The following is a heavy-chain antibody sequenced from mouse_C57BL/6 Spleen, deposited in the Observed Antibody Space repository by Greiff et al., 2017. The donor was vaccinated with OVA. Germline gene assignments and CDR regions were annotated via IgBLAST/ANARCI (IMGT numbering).Heavy chain of an antibody. CDR2: FYPGSGSI. CDR1: GYTFTEYT. Sequence: VQLQQSGAELVKPGASVKLSCSASGYTFTEYTIHWVKRRFGQGLVWIGWFYPGSGSIKYNEKFKNKDTLTADKSSSTVYMELSRLTSEDSAVDFCARQERKETGTFLDYWGQGTTLTVSS. D-gene: IGHD4-1*01. CDR3: ARQERKETGTFLDY. V-gene: IGHV1-62-2*01. J-gene: IGHJ2*01.